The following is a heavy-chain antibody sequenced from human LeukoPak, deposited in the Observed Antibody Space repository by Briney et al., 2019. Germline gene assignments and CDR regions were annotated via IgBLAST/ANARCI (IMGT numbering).Heavy chain of an antibody. D-gene: IGHD3-16*02. Sequence: GGSLRLSCAASGFTFSSYEMNWVRQAPGKGLEWVSYISSSGSTIYYADSVKGRFTISRDNSKNTLYLQMNSLRAEDTAVYYCAKDHYDYVWGSYRSSEYFQHWGQGTLVTVSS. V-gene: IGHV3-48*03. CDR2: ISSSGSTI. CDR1: GFTFSSYE. CDR3: AKDHYDYVWGSYRSSEYFQH. J-gene: IGHJ1*01.